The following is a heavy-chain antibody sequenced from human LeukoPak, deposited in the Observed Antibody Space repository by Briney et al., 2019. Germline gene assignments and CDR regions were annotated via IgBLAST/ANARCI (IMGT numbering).Heavy chain of an antibody. V-gene: IGHV5-51*01. CDR1: GYSFTRYY. CDR3: ARYRYCSGGNCYGPDY. J-gene: IGHJ4*02. D-gene: IGHD2-15*01. CDR2: IYPDDSDT. Sequence: PGESLKISCKGSGYSFTRYYIGWVRQMPGKGLDWMGIIYPDDSDTKYSPSFQGQVTISADKSISTAYLQWSSLKASDTAMYYCARYRYCSGGNCYGPDYWGQGTLVTVSS.